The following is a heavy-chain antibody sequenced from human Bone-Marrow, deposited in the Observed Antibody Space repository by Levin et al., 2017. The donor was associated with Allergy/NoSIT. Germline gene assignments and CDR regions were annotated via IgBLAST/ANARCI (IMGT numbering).Heavy chain of an antibody. V-gene: IGHV4-59*01. D-gene: IGHD3-10*01. J-gene: IGHJ6*03. Sequence: ESLKISCTVSGVSINSYFWSWIRQPPGKGLELIGYMYYSGSTKYNPSLKSRVTISGDTSKNQFSLKLSSVTAADTAIYYCARCGVRAHSLYYFYYMDVWGRGTTVTVSS. CDR1: GVSINSYF. CDR2: MYYSGST. CDR3: ARCGVRAHSLYYFYYMDV.